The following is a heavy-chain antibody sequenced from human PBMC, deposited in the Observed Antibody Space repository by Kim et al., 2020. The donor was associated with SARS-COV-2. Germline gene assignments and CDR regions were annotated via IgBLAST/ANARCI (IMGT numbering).Heavy chain of an antibody. Sequence: RYSPSFQGQVTISADKSISTAYLQWSSLKASDTAMYYCARMGYSSSWFDPWGQGTLVTVSS. D-gene: IGHD6-13*01. V-gene: IGHV5-51*01. J-gene: IGHJ5*02. CDR3: ARMGYSSSWFDP.